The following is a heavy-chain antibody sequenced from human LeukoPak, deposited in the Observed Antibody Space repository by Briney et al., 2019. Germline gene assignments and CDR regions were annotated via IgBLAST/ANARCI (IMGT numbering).Heavy chain of an antibody. CDR3: ARDRGYSYGYGVNWFDP. CDR1: GYTFTSYA. Sequence: GASVKVSCKASGYTFTSYAISWVRQAPGQGLEWMGGIIPIFGTANYAQKFQGRVTITADESTSTAYMELSSLRSEDTAVYYCARDRGYSYGYGVNWFDPWGQGTLVTVSS. D-gene: IGHD5-18*01. J-gene: IGHJ5*02. CDR2: IIPIFGTA. V-gene: IGHV1-69*13.